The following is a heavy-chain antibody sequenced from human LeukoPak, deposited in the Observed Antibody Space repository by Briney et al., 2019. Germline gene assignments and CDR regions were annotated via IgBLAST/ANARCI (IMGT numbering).Heavy chain of an antibody. V-gene: IGHV3-33*03. Sequence: GGSLRLSCAASKFTFSHYGVHWVRQAPGKGLEWVAVVFNDGSNRYYADSVKGRFTVSRDNSQNMLYLQMNSLRPEDTAVYYCAKDAERGFDYSNSLQKWGQGTLVTVSS. CDR2: VFNDGSNR. D-gene: IGHD4-11*01. CDR1: KFTFSHYG. CDR3: AKDAERGFDYSNSLQK. J-gene: IGHJ4*02.